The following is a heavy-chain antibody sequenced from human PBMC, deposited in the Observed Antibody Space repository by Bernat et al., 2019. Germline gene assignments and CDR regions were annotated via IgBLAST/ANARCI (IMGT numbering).Heavy chain of an antibody. J-gene: IGHJ4*02. V-gene: IGHV3-72*01. CDR3: VRGVAGSVFDY. CDR2: IRNKANGYTT. Sequence: EVQLVESGGGLVQPGGSLRLSCAASGFTFSDHYMDWVRQAPRKGLEWVGHIRNKANGYTTEYAASVKGRFTVSRDDSKNSLYLQMNSLKIDDTAVYYCVRGVAGSVFDYWGQGTLVTVSS. CDR1: GFTFSDHY.